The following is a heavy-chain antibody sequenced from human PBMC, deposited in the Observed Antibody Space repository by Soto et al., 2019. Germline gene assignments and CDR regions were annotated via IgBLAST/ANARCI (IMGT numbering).Heavy chain of an antibody. CDR3: ARKFQHYYDSSGYGLGGFFY. CDR2: INPSGGST. Sequence: QVQLVQSGAEVKKPGASVKVSCKASGYTFTSYYMHWVRQAPGQGLEWMGIINPSGGSTSYAQKFQGRVTMTRDTSTSTVYMELSSLRSEDTAVYYCARKFQHYYDSSGYGLGGFFYWGQGTLVTVSS. D-gene: IGHD3-22*01. J-gene: IGHJ4*02. CDR1: GYTFTSYY. V-gene: IGHV1-46*01.